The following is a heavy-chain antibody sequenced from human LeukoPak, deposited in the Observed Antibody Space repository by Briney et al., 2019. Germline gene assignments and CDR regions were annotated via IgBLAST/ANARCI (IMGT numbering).Heavy chain of an antibody. D-gene: IGHD6-19*01. CDR2: IDWGDDK. CDR1: GFSLSTSGMC. CDR3: ARTTGYSSGWTLSTFYFDY. V-gene: IGHV2-70*11. J-gene: IGHJ4*02. Sequence: SGPTPVNPTQTLTLTFTFSGFSLSTSGMCVSWIRQPPGKALEWLARIDWGDDKYYSTSLKTRLTISKDTSKNQVVLTMTNMDPVDTATYYCARTTGYSSGWTLSTFYFDYWGQGTLVTVSS.